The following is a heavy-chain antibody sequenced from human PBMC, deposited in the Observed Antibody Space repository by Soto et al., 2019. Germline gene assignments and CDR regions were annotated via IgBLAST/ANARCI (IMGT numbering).Heavy chain of an antibody. CDR3: ANNGDYYYYGMDV. Sequence: ASVKVSCKASGYTFSNCATHWVRQAPGQRLEWMGWINAGNGKTKYSQNFQGRVTITRDTSASTAYMELSSLRSEDTAVYYCANNGDYYYYGMDVWGQGTTVTVSS. CDR1: GYTFSNCA. V-gene: IGHV1-3*01. CDR2: INAGNGKT. J-gene: IGHJ6*02. D-gene: IGHD4-17*01.